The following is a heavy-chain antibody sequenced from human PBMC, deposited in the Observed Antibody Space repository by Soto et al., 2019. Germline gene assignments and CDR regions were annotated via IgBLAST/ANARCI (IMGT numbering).Heavy chain of an antibody. CDR1: GYTFTDYY. CDR2: INPNSGGT. CDR3: ARDLCPLGSGSPCPTFGMDL. Sequence: QVQLVQSGAEVKKPGASVKVSCKASGYTFTDYYMHWVRQAPGQGLEWMGWINPNSGGTNYAQKFQGRVTFTRDTSNTTAYMEMSGLHSDDTAVYFCARDLCPLGSGSPCPTFGMDLWGQGTTVAVSS. D-gene: IGHD3-10*01. V-gene: IGHV1-2*02. J-gene: IGHJ6*02.